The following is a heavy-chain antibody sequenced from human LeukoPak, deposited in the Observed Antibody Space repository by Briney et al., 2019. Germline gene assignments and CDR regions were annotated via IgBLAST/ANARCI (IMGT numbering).Heavy chain of an antibody. CDR3: ARDSEYYDILTGYGGGFDY. CDR1: GGSISSYY. Sequence: PSETLSLTCTVSGGSISSYYWSWIRQPAGKGLEWIGRIYTSGSTNYNPSLKSRVTMSVDTSKNQFSLKLSSVTAADTAVYYCARDSEYYDILTGYGGGFDYWGQGTLVTVSS. V-gene: IGHV4-4*07. CDR2: IYTSGST. D-gene: IGHD3-9*01. J-gene: IGHJ4*02.